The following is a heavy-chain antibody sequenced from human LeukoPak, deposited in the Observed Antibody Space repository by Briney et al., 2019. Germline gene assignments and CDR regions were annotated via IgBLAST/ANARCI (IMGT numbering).Heavy chain of an antibody. CDR3: AKDALGIAAAGAFDY. V-gene: IGHV3-30*02. D-gene: IGHD6-13*01. Sequence: GGSLRLSCAASGFTFSSYGMHWVRQAPGKGLEWVAFIRYDGSNKYYADSVKGRFTIPRDNSKNTLYLQMNSLRAEDTAVYYCAKDALGIAAAGAFDYWGQGTLVTVSS. CDR2: IRYDGSNK. CDR1: GFTFSSYG. J-gene: IGHJ4*02.